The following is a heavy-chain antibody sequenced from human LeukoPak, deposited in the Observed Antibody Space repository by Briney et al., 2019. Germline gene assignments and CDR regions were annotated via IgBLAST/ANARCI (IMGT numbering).Heavy chain of an antibody. V-gene: IGHV3-23*01. CDR3: AKDRQPSREEGYYFDY. CDR2: ISGSGCNT. Sequence: WGSLRLSCAASGFTFSSYAMSWVRQAPGEGLEWVGAISGSGCNTYYADYVKRRFTISRDNSKNKLYLQMNSLRAEDTAVYYCAKDRQPSREEGYYFDYWGQGTLVTVSS. D-gene: IGHD1-14*01. CDR1: GFTFSSYA. J-gene: IGHJ4*02.